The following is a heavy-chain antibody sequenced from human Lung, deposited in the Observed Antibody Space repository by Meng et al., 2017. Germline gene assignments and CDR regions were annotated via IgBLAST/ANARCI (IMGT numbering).Heavy chain of an antibody. CDR3: ARGFRGSTSFQYGLDV. J-gene: IGHJ6*02. V-gene: IGHV4-59*01. CDR2: VYYTGSS. Sequence: SETLSLTCTVSGGSISTFFWNWIRQSPQKGLEWIGYVYYTGSSKYSPSLESRLTLSVDTTKNELSLRLNSVTAADTAIYYCARGFRGSTSFQYGLDVWGQGTTVTVS. CDR1: GGSISTFF. D-gene: IGHD2-2*01.